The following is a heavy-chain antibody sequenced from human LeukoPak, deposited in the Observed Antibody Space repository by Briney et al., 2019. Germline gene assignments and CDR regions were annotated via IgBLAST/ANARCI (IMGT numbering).Heavy chain of an antibody. J-gene: IGHJ4*02. D-gene: IGHD3-10*01. Sequence: GGSLRLSCAASGFTFSDYYMSWIRQDPGKGLEWISYISSSGSTIYYADSVKGRFTISRDNAKNSLYLQMNSLRAEDTAVYYCARGGYYGSGSYFRVDYWGQGTLVPVSS. V-gene: IGHV3-11*04. CDR3: ARGGYYGSGSYFRVDY. CDR2: ISSSGSTI. CDR1: GFTFSDYY.